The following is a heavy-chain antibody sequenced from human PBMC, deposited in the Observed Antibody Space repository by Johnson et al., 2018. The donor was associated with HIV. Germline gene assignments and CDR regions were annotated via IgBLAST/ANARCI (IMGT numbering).Heavy chain of an antibody. CDR3: AKDKGSGYDGCDAFDI. D-gene: IGHD5-12*01. Sequence: VQLVESGGGLVQPGGSLRLSCAASGFTFSSYDMHWVRQGTGQGLEWVSAIGTAGDTYYPGSVQGRFTISRENAKNSLYLQLTSLRTEDTAFYYCAKDKGSGYDGCDAFDIWGQGTVVTVSS. V-gene: IGHV3-13*01. CDR1: GFTFSSYD. CDR2: IGTAGDT. J-gene: IGHJ3*02.